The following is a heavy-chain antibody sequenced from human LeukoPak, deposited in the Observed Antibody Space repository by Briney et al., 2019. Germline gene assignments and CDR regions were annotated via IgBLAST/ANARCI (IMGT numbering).Heavy chain of an antibody. J-gene: IGHJ4*02. CDR2: TNSDGSST. CDR3: ARARWYSSDY. CDR1: GFTFSNYA. D-gene: IGHD5-24*01. Sequence: PGGSLRLSCAASGFTFSNYAMRWVRQAPGKGLVWVSSTNSDGSSTGYTDSVKGRFTVSRDNAKNTLYLQMNSLRAEDTAVYYCARARWYSSDYWGQGTLVTVSS. V-gene: IGHV3-74*01.